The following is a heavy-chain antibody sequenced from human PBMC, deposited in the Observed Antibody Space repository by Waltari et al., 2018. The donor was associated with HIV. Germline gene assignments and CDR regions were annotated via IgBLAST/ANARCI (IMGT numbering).Heavy chain of an antibody. CDR1: GGTFSIYS. D-gene: IGHD1-26*01. Sequence: QVQLVQSGAEVKKPGSSVKVSCKASGGTFSIYSISWVRQAPGQGLEWMGGVIPVVGRTNYAQKFQGRVTITTDEAASTAYMELRSLRSEDTAVYYCARRPSGKYVKYWGQGTPVTVS. CDR3: ARRPSGKYVKY. J-gene: IGHJ4*02. CDR2: VIPVVGRT. V-gene: IGHV1-69*05.